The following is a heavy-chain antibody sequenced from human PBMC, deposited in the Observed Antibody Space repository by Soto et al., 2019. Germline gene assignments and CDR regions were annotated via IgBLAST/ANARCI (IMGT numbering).Heavy chain of an antibody. CDR2: IYPGYSDT. CDR3: ARHGDFWSGYSAGYSGY. D-gene: IGHD3-3*01. Sequence: PGGALKISCKGSGYSFTSYWIGWVRQRPGKGLGWGGSIYPGYSDTRYSPSFEGQVTISADNSNSTAYLQWRSLQASDPDMYYCARHGDFWSGYSAGYSGYWGQGTLVTVSS. J-gene: IGHJ4*02. CDR1: GYSFTSYW. V-gene: IGHV5-51*01.